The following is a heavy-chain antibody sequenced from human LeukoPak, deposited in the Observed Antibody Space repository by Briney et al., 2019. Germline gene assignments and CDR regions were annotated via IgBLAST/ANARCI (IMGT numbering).Heavy chain of an antibody. D-gene: IGHD1-1*01. J-gene: IGHJ3*02. CDR3: ARLRRTAGYDAFDI. V-gene: IGHV4-59*08. Sequence: GSLRLSCAASGFTVSSNYMSWVRQAPGKGLEWIGYIYYSGSTNYNPSLKSRVTISVDTSKNQFSLKLSSVTAADTAVYYCARLRRTAGYDAFDIWGQGTMVTVSS. CDR1: GFTVSSNY. CDR2: IYYSGST.